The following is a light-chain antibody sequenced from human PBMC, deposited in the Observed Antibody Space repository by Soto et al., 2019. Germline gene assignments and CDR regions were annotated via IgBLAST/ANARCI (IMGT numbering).Light chain of an antibody. J-gene: IGLJ2*01. CDR1: YSDY. V-gene: IGLV2-14*03. CDR3: SSYASDNTLVI. Sequence: QSVLTQPASVSASPGQSITISCTGVYSDYVSWYQHHPGKSPQLIIYDVSSRPSGISHRFYASKSGITASLTISGLQPADEATYYCSSYASDNTLVIFGGGTKLTVL. CDR2: DVS.